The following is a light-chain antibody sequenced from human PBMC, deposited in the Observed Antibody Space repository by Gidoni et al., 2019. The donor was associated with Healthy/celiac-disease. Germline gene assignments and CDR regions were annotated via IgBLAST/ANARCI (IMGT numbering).Light chain of an antibody. J-gene: IGLJ3*02. CDR3: CSYAGSYSWM. Sequence: QSALTQPRPVSGSPGQSVTISCTETSSDVGGYNYVSWYQQHPGKAPKVMIYDVSKRPSGVPDRFSGSKSGNTASLTISGLQAEDEADYYCCSYAGSYSWMFGGGTKLTVL. CDR2: DVS. CDR1: SSDVGGYNY. V-gene: IGLV2-11*01.